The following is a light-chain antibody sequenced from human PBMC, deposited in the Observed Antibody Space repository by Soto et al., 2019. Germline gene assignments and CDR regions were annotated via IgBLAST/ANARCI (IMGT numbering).Light chain of an antibody. V-gene: IGKV3-15*01. CDR1: QSVSIN. J-gene: IGKJ4*01. CDR3: QQYNNWPLT. Sequence: EIMMTQSPATLSVSPGERATLSCRATQSVSINLAWYQQKPGQAPRLLIYGASTRATGIPARFSGSGSGTEFTFTISSLQSEDFAVYYCQQYNNWPLTFGGGTNVEIK. CDR2: GAS.